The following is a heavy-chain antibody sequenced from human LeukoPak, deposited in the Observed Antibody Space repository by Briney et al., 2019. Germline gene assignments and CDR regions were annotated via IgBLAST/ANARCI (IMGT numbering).Heavy chain of an antibody. V-gene: IGHV4-39*01. J-gene: IGHJ4*02. CDR1: GGSISSTSYY. D-gene: IGHD6-19*01. CDR2: VYYDGST. Sequence: SETLSLTCIVSGGSISSTSYYWDWIRQPPGKGLEWIGSVYYDGSTFTNPSLKSRVSMSVDRSKNQFSLKLNSVTAADTAVYYCARRGSGWYYFDYWGQGTLVTVSS. CDR3: ARRGSGWYYFDY.